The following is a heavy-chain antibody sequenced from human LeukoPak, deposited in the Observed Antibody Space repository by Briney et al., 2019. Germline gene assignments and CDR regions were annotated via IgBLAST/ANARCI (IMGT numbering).Heavy chain of an antibody. J-gene: IGHJ5*02. V-gene: IGHV3-11*01. CDR1: GFTFSDYY. CDR2: ISSSGSTI. D-gene: IGHD2-15*01. Sequence: GGSLRLSCAASGFTFSDYYMSWIRQAPGKGLEWVSYISSSGSTIYYADSVKGRFTISRDNAKNSLYLQMNSLRAEDTAVYYCARQPMVAARGDWFDPWGQGTLVTVSS. CDR3: ARQPMVAARGDWFDP.